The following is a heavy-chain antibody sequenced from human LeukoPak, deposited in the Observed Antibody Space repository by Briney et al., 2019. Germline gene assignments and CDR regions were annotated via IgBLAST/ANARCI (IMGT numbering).Heavy chain of an antibody. CDR1: GGSFSGYY. D-gene: IGHD2-2*01. CDR3: ARYGKVVPAALTYYYYYGMDV. Sequence: PSETLSLTCGVYGGSFSGYYWSWIRQPPGKGLEWIGEINHSGSTNYNPSLKSRVTISVDTSKNQFSLKLSSVTAADTAVYYCARYGKVVPAALTYYYYYGMDVWGQGTTVTVSS. CDR2: INHSGST. V-gene: IGHV4-34*01. J-gene: IGHJ6*02.